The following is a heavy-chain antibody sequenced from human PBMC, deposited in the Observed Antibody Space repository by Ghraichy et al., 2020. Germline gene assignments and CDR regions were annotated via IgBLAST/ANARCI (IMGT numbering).Heavy chain of an antibody. J-gene: IGHJ4*02. CDR3: VRGSGNSPPPFDY. CDR2: INGDGSRI. D-gene: IGHD4-23*01. V-gene: IGHV3-74*03. Sequence: GGSLRLSCAASGFTFSSHWMHWVRQVPGKGLMWVLCINGDGSRIMYAESVKGRFTISRDNAKNTLYLLMTSLRADDTAVYYCVRGSGNSPPPFDYWGQGTLFTVSS. CDR1: GFTFSSHW.